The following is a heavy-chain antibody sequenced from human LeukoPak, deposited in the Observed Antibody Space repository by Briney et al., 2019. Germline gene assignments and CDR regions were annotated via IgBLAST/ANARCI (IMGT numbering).Heavy chain of an antibody. Sequence: GGSLRLSCAASGFTFSDYYMSWIRQAPGKGLEWVSYISSSGSTIYYADSVKGRFTISRDNSKNTLYLQMNSLRAEDTAVYYCARSGAAGSLRFDYWGQGTLVTVSS. D-gene: IGHD6-13*01. CDR2: ISSSGSTI. CDR3: ARSGAAGSLRFDY. V-gene: IGHV3-11*01. CDR1: GFTFSDYY. J-gene: IGHJ4*02.